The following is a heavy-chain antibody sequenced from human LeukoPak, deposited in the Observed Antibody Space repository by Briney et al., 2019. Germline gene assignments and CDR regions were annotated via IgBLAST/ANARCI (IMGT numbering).Heavy chain of an antibody. J-gene: IGHJ6*02. CDR3: ARDAGILTGYSYGMDV. CDR1: GGSISSYY. V-gene: IGHV4-59*01. CDR2: TYYSGST. Sequence: SETLSLTCTVSGGSISSYYWSWIRQPPGKGLEWIGYTYYSGSTNYNPSLKSRVTISVDTSKNQFSLKLSSVTAADTAVYYCARDAGILTGYSYGMDVWGQGTTVTVSS. D-gene: IGHD3-9*01.